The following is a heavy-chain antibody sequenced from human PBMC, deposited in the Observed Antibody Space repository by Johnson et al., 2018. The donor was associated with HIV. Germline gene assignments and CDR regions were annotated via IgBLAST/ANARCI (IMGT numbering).Heavy chain of an antibody. CDR3: ARDTVTGSPAFDI. J-gene: IGHJ3*02. D-gene: IGHD1-20*01. CDR1: GFTFSSYA. Sequence: QVQLVESGGGVVQPGRSLRLSCAASGFTFSSYAMHWVRQAPGKGLEGVAVISYDGSNKYYADSVKGRFTISRDNSKNTLSLQMNSLRAEDTAVYYCARDTVTGSPAFDIWGQGTMVTVSS. V-gene: IGHV3-30*04. CDR2: ISYDGSNK.